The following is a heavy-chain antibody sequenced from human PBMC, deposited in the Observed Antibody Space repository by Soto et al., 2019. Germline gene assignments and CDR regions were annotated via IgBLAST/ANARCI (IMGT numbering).Heavy chain of an antibody. D-gene: IGHD4-17*01. CDR2: IWYDGSNK. CDR3: AREGVTTASTSGDYYYYYGMDV. Sequence: GGSLRLSCAASGFTFSSYGMHWVRQAPGKGLEWVAVIWYDGSNKYYADSVKGRFTNSRDNSKNTLYLQMNSLRAEDTAVYYCAREGVTTASTSGDYYYYYGMDVWGQGTTVTVSS. J-gene: IGHJ6*02. CDR1: GFTFSSYG. V-gene: IGHV3-33*01.